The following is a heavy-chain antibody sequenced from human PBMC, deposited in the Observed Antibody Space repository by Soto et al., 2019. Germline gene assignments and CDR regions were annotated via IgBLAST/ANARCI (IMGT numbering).Heavy chain of an antibody. CDR3: ARKKLDYAAFDI. V-gene: IGHV4-39*01. CDR2: IYYSGST. CDR1: GGSISSSSYY. Sequence: SETLSLTCTVSGGSISSSSYYWGWIRQPPGKGLEWIGSIYYSGSTYYNPSLTSRVTISVETSKNQFSLKLSSVTAADTAVYYCARKKLDYAAFDIWGQGTMVTVSS. D-gene: IGHD1-1*01. J-gene: IGHJ3*02.